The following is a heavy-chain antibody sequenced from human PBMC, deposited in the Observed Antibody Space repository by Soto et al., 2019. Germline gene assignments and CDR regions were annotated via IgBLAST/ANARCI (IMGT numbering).Heavy chain of an antibody. CDR1: GFTISNYG. CDR3: ATTRVGPCSSSICFSGIFDGMDV. J-gene: IGHJ6*02. D-gene: IGHD2-2*01. Sequence: QVQLVESGGGVVQPGRSLRLSCAASGFTISNYGMHWVRQAPGKGLEWVAVISYDGTITYYADSVKGRFTISRDNSKNTLYLQMNSLRTEGTAVYYCATTRVGPCSSSICFSGIFDGMDVWGQGTTVTGSS. CDR2: ISYDGTIT. V-gene: IGHV3-30*05.